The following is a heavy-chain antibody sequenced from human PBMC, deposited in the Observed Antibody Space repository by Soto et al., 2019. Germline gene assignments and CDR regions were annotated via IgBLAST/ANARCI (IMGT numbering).Heavy chain of an antibody. CDR2: ISSSSSYI. D-gene: IGHD3-10*01. Sequence: GGSLRLSCAASGFTFSSYSMNWVRQAPGKGLEWVSSISSSSSYIYYADSVKGRFTISRDNAKNSLYLQMNSLRAEDTAVYYCARDFHLNYYGSGSYYNSDYWGQGTLVTVSS. CDR1: GFTFSSYS. J-gene: IGHJ4*02. V-gene: IGHV3-21*01. CDR3: ARDFHLNYYGSGSYYNSDY.